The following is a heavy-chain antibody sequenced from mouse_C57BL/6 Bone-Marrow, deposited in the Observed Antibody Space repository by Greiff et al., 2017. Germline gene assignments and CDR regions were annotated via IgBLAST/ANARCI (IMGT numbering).Heavy chain of an antibody. V-gene: IGHV7-1*01. CDR3: ARDSSGGWFAY. D-gene: IGHD3-2*02. CDR1: GFTFSDFY. CDR2: SRNKANDYTT. Sequence: EVKLVESGGGLVQSGRSLRLSCATSGFTFSDFYMEWVRQAPGKGLEWIAASRNKANDYTTEYSASVKGRFIVSRDTSQSILYLQMNALRAEDTAIYYCARDSSGGWFAYWGQGTLVTVSA. J-gene: IGHJ3*01.